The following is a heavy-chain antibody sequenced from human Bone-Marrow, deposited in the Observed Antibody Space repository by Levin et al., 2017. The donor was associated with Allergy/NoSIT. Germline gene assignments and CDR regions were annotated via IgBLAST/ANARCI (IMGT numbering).Heavy chain of an antibody. CDR1: GGTFSNYA. V-gene: IGHV1-69*13. D-gene: IGHD5-12*01. CDR3: ARDFLHGYSGSAYYF. Sequence: PEASVKVSCKTSGGTFSNYAINWVRQAPGQGLEWVGRIIPTFNTPDYAPKFQGRVTISADGSTRTAYMEVSSLRSDDTAVYYCARDFLHGYSGSAYYFWGQGTRVTVSS. CDR2: IIPTFNTP. J-gene: IGHJ4*02.